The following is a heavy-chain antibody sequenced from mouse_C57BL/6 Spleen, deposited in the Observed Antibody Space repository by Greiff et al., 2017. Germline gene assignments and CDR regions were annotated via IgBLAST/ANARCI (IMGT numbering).Heavy chain of an antibody. CDR3: ARGASYYGSHWYYDV. CDR2: IWTGGGT. D-gene: IGHD1-1*01. J-gene: IGHJ1*03. Sequence: VKLVESGPGLVAPSQSLSITCTVSGFSLTSYAISWVRQPPGKGLEWLGVIWTGGGTNYNSALKSRLSISKDNSKSQVFLKMNSLQTDDTARYYCARGASYYGSHWYYDVWGTGTTVTVSS. CDR1: GFSLTSYA. V-gene: IGHV2-9-1*01.